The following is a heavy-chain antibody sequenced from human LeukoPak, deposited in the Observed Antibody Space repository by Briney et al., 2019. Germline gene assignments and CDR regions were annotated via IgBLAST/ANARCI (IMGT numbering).Heavy chain of an antibody. J-gene: IGHJ4*02. CDR2: FDPEDGET. V-gene: IGHV1-24*01. CDR3: ATLDPHYDILTGQTD. D-gene: IGHD3-9*01. Sequence: APVKVSCKVSGYTLTELSMHWVRQAPGKGLEWMGGFDPEDGETIYAQKFQGRVTMTEDTSTDTAYMELSSLRSEDTAVYYCATLDPHYDILTGQTDWGQGTLVTVSS. CDR1: GYTLTELS.